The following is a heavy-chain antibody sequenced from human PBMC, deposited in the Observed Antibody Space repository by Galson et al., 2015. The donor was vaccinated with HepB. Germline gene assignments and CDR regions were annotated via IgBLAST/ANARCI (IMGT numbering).Heavy chain of an antibody. CDR3: ARGVGQQLVRYFDL. CDR2: ISSSSSYT. CDR1: GFTFSDYY. J-gene: IGHJ2*01. Sequence: SLRLSCAASGFTFSDYYMSWIRQAPGKGLEWVSYISSSSSYTNYADSVKGRFTISRDNAKNSLYLQMNSLRAEDTAVYYCARGVGQQLVRYFDLWGRGTLVTVSS. D-gene: IGHD6-13*01. V-gene: IGHV3-11*06.